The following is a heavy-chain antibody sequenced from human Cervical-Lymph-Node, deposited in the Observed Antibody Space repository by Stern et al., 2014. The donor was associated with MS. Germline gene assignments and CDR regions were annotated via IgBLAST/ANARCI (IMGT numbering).Heavy chain of an antibody. CDR2: INSDGITT. Sequence: VQLVESGGGLVQPGTSLRLSCEGSGFSFSRYWMHWVRQAPGKGLGWVSRINSDGITTTYADSVKGRFTISRDNAKNTVYLEMDSLRAEDTAVYYCVREYYGSGSFDIWGQGTKGTVAS. V-gene: IGHV3-74*03. CDR1: GFSFSRYW. CDR3: VREYYGSGSFDI. D-gene: IGHD3-10*01. J-gene: IGHJ3*02.